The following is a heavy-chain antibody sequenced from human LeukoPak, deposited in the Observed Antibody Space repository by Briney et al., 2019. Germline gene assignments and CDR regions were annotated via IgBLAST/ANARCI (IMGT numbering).Heavy chain of an antibody. V-gene: IGHV1-2*02. Sequence: ASMKVSCKASGYTFTGYYMHWVRQAPGQGLEWMGWINPNSGGTNYAQKFQGRVTMTRDTSISTAYMELSRLRSDDTAVYYCARGIAMSSTSYLPGGMDVWGQGTTVTVSS. D-gene: IGHD2-2*01. CDR3: ARGIAMSSTSYLPGGMDV. J-gene: IGHJ6*02. CDR2: INPNSGGT. CDR1: GYTFTGYY.